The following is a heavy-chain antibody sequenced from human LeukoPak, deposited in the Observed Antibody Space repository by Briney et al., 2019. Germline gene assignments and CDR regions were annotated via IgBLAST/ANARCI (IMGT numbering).Heavy chain of an antibody. Sequence: PGGSLRLSCAASGFTFSSYAMHWVRQAPGKGLEYVSSITTNGGSTYYANSVKGRFTISRDNSKNTLYLQMGSLRAEDMAVYYCARAVGVCGELFPFDYWGQGALVTVSS. CDR1: GFTFSSYA. J-gene: IGHJ4*02. CDR2: ITTNGGST. D-gene: IGHD3-10*01. CDR3: ARAVGVCGELFPFDY. V-gene: IGHV3-64*01.